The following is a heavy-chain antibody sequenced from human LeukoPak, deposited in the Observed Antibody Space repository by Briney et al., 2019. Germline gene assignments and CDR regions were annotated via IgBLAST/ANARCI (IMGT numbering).Heavy chain of an antibody. J-gene: IGHJ4*02. V-gene: IGHV3-9*01. D-gene: IGHD4-17*01. CDR2: ISWSSGSI. CDR3: AKDMASDYGDSTSHFDY. Sequence: GGSLRLSCAASGFTFDDYAMHWVRQAPGKGLEWVSGISWSSGSIGYAYSVKGRFTISRDNAKNSLYLQMNSLRAEDTALYYCAKDMASDYGDSTSHFDYWGQGTLVTVSS. CDR1: GFTFDDYA.